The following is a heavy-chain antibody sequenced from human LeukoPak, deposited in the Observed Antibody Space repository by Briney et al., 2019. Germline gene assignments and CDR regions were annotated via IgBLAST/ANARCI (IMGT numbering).Heavy chain of an antibody. CDR2: ISSSSSYI. D-gene: IGHD3-22*01. CDR1: GFTFSSYS. CDR3: ARDRGGITMIVVAPEFDY. V-gene: IGHV3-21*01. Sequence: GGSLRLSCAASGFTFSSYSMNWVRQAPGKGLEWVSSISSSSSYIYYADSVKGRFTISRDNAKNSLYLQMNSLRAEDTAGYYCARDRGGITMIVVAPEFDYWGQGTLVTVSS. J-gene: IGHJ4*02.